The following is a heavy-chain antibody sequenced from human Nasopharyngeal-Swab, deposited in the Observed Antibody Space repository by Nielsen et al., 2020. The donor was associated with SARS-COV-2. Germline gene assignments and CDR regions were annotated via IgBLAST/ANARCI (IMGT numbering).Heavy chain of an antibody. J-gene: IGHJ4*02. CDR2: ISGSGGST. V-gene: IGHV3-23*01. Sequence: GESLKISCAASGFNFNNYAMSWVRQAPGKGLEWVSVISGSGGSTYYADSVKGRFTISRDNSKNTLYLQMNSLRAEDTAVYYCARYDDYYDSSGYAYWGQGTLVTVSS. CDR1: GFNFNNYA. CDR3: ARYDDYYDSSGYAY. D-gene: IGHD3-22*01.